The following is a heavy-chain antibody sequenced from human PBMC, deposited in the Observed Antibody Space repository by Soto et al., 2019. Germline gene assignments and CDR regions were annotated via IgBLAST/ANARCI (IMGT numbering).Heavy chain of an antibody. V-gene: IGHV4-31*03. CDR3: AGIYSGSPGGTLRY. CDR2: IYYSGST. CDR1: GGSISSGGYY. Sequence: QVQLQESGPGLVKPSQTLSLTCTVSGGSISSGGYYWSWIRQHPGKGLEWIGYIYYSGSTYYNPSLNSRVTMSVDPSKNQFSLKLSSVTAADTAVYYCAGIYSGSPGGTLRYWGQGTLVTVSS. J-gene: IGHJ4*02. D-gene: IGHD1-26*01.